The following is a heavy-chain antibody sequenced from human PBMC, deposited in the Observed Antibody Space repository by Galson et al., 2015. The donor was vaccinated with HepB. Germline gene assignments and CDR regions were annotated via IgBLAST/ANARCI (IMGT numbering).Heavy chain of an antibody. CDR1: GFTFTNVW. V-gene: IGHV3-9*01. CDR2: ISWNSGSI. D-gene: IGHD6-6*01. CDR3: AKGTGYSSSSAAFDI. J-gene: IGHJ3*02. Sequence: SLRLSCAVSGFTFTNVWMNWVRQAPGKGLEWVSGISWNSGSIGYADSVKGRFTISRDNAKNSLYLQMNSLRAEDTALYYCAKGTGYSSSSAAFDIWGQGTMVTVSS.